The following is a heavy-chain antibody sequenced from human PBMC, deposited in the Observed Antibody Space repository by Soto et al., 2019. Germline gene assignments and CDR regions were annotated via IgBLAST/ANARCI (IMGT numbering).Heavy chain of an antibody. CDR1: GGSISSSSYY. CDR3: ARLIQDPTIFGVVTSYYYYGMDV. CDR2: IYYSGST. D-gene: IGHD3-3*01. Sequence: QLQLQESGPGLVKPSETLSLTCTVSGGSISSSSYYWGWIRQPPGKGLEWIGSIYYSGSTYYNPSLKSRVTISVDTSKNQFSLKLSSVTAADTAVYYCARLIQDPTIFGVVTSYYYYGMDVWGQGTTVTVSS. V-gene: IGHV4-39*01. J-gene: IGHJ6*02.